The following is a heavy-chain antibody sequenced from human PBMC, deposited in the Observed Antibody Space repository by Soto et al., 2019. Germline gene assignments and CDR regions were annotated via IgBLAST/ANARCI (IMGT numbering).Heavy chain of an antibody. Sequence: GGSLRLSCAASGFTFSSYAMHWVRQAPGKGLEWVAVISYDGSNKYYADSVKGRFTISRDNSKNTLYLQMNSLRAEDTAVYYWASDPQIIDYVDYVGQGTLVTVSS. J-gene: IGHJ4*02. CDR2: ISYDGSNK. V-gene: IGHV3-30-3*01. CDR3: ASDPQIIDYVDY. CDR1: GFTFSSYA.